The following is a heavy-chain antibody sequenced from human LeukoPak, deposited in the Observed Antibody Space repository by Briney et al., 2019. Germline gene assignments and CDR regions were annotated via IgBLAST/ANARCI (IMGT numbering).Heavy chain of an antibody. CDR3: ASLDYYDSSN. V-gene: IGHV1-69*05. CDR1: GGTFSSYA. CDR2: IIPIFGTA. D-gene: IGHD3-22*01. J-gene: IGHJ4*02. Sequence: SVKVSCKASGGTFSSYAISWVRQAPGQGLEWMGRIIPIFGTANYAQKFQGRVTITTDESTSTAYMELSSLRSGDTAVYYCASLDYYDSSNWGQGTLVTVSS.